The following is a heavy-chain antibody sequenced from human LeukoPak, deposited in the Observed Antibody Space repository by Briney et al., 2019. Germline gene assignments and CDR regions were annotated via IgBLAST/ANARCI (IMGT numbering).Heavy chain of an antibody. CDR1: GDSISSGYY. V-gene: IGHV4-38-2*02. J-gene: IGHJ4*02. CDR2: IYHSGTT. Sequence: PSETLSLTCTVSGDSISSGYYWGWIRQPPGKGLEWIGSIYHSGTTYYNPSLKSRVTISVDTSKNQFSLKLSSVTAADTAVYYCARSRRPRFYDYWGQGTLVTVSS. CDR3: ARSRRPRFYDY.